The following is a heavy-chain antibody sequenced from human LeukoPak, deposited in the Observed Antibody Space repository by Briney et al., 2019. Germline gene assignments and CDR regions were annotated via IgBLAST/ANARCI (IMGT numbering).Heavy chain of an antibody. Sequence: ASVKVSCKASVYTFTSYDINWVRQATGQGLEWMGWMNPHSGNTGYAQKLQGRATMTRNTSISTDYMELSSLRSEDTAVYYCARGRARGGGNSGLYYWGQGTLVTVSS. V-gene: IGHV1-8*01. CDR3: ARGRARGGGNSGLYY. J-gene: IGHJ4*02. CDR1: VYTFTSYD. D-gene: IGHD4-23*01. CDR2: MNPHSGNT.